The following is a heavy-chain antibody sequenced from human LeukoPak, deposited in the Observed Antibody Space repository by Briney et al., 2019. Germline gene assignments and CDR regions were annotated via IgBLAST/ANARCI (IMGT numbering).Heavy chain of an antibody. J-gene: IGHJ4*02. CDR2: IYHSGST. CDR1: GYSISSGYY. V-gene: IGHV4-38-2*02. CDR3: ARARHDSSGYYYVVFDY. D-gene: IGHD3-22*01. Sequence: PSETLSLTCTVSGYSISSGYYWGWIRQPPGKGLEWIGSIYHSGSTYYNPSLKSRVTISVDTSKNQFSLKLSSVTAADTAVYYCARARHDSSGYYYVVFDYWGQGTLVTVSS.